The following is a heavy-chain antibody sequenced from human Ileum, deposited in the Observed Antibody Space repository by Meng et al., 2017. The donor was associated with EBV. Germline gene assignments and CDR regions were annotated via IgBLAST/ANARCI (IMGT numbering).Heavy chain of an antibody. CDR2: IHHTRGP. CDR1: GDSISNEHW. Sequence: QVQLQESGPVLVGASGTLSLPCSVSGDSISNEHWWSWVRQSPGKGLEWIGEIHHTRGPNYNPSLKSRVIISVDKSNNHFSLRLSAVTAADTAVYYCASNGAFSLDHWGQGTLVTVSS. J-gene: IGHJ4*02. D-gene: IGHD2-8*01. V-gene: IGHV4-4*02. CDR3: ASNGAFSLDH.